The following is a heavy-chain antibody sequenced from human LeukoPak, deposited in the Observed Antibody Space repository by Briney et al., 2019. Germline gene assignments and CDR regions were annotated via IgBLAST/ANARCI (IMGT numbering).Heavy chain of an antibody. CDR3: ARYVGSYYRGNWFDP. J-gene: IGHJ5*02. Sequence: SETLSLTCAVSGGSISSSNWWSWVRQPPGKGLEWIGEIYHSGSTNYNPSLKSRVTISVDKSKNQFSLKLSSVTAADTAVYYCARYVGSYYRGNWFDPWGQGTLVTVSS. CDR2: IYHSGST. CDR1: GGSISSSNW. V-gene: IGHV4-4*02. D-gene: IGHD1-26*01.